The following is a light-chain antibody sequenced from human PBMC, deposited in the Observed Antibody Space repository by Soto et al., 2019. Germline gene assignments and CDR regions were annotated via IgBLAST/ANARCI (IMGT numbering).Light chain of an antibody. CDR2: YIS. CDR3: QQHNQWPIT. CDR1: QSAGNF. V-gene: IGKV3D-15*01. Sequence: EIVMTQSPATLSVSPGETAPLSCRASQSAGNFLAWYQQKPGQAPRLLIYYISTRATGIPARFSGSGSGTEFTLTINSMQSEDYAVYYCQQHNQWPITFGQGTRLEIK. J-gene: IGKJ5*01.